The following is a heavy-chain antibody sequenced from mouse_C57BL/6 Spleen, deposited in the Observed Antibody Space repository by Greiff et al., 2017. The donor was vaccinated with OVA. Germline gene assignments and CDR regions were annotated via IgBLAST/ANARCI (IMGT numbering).Heavy chain of an antibody. V-gene: IGHV1-26*01. D-gene: IGHD2-14*01. CDR2: INPNNGGT. CDR1: GYTFTDYY. J-gene: IGHJ2*01. Sequence: VQLQQSGPELVKPGASVKISCKASGYTFTDYYMNWVKQSHGKSLEWIGDINPNNGGTSYNQKFKGKATLTVDKSSSTAYMELRSLTSEDSAVYYCASGRYWDYFDYWGQGTTLTVSS. CDR3: ASGRYWDYFDY.